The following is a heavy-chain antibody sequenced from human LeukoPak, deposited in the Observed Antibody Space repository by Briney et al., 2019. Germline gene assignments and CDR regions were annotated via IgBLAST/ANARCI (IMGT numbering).Heavy chain of an antibody. Sequence: PSETLSLTCTVSGGSISSYYWSWIRQPPGKGLEWIGYIHYSGSTNYNPSLKSRVTISVDTSKNQFSLKLSSVTAADTAVYYCARGFPPPTYYDILTGAAPDAFDIWGQGTMVTVSS. CDR2: IHYSGST. D-gene: IGHD3-9*01. CDR3: ARGFPPPTYYDILTGAAPDAFDI. J-gene: IGHJ3*02. V-gene: IGHV4-59*01. CDR1: GGSISSYY.